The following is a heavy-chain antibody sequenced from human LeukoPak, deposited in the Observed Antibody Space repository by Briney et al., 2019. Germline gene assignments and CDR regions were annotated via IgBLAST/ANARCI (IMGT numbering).Heavy chain of an antibody. D-gene: IGHD6-13*01. V-gene: IGHV1-8*01. CDR3: ARGSAWGSSWPQGY. CDR2: MNPNSGNT. Sequence: GASVKVSRKASGYTFTSYDINWVRQATGQGLEWMGWMNPNSGNTGYAQKFQGRVTMTRNTSISTAYMELSSLRSEDTAVYYCARGSAWGSSWPQGYWGQGTLVTVSS. J-gene: IGHJ4*02. CDR1: GYTFTSYD.